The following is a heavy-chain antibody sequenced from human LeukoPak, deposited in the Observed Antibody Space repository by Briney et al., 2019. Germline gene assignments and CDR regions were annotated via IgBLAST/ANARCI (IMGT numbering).Heavy chain of an antibody. CDR3: ARDLSGFGELSV. J-gene: IGHJ4*02. CDR2: IYYSGST. V-gene: IGHV4-59*01. Sequence: SETLSLTCTVSGGSISSYYWSWIRQPPGKGLEWIGYIYYSGSTNYNPSLKSRVTISVDTSKNQFSLKLSSVTAADTAVYYCARDLSGFGELSVWGQGTLDTVSS. D-gene: IGHD3-10*01. CDR1: GGSISSYY.